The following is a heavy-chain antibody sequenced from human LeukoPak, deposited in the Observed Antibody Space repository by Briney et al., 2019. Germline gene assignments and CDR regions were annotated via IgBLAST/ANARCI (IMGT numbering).Heavy chain of an antibody. CDR3: ARDRYYDSAVFDY. J-gene: IGHJ4*02. CDR2: ISGTSYHI. Sequence: GGSLRLSCVASGFTFSTYSVNWVRQAPGKGLEWVSSISGTSYHIYYADSVKGRFTIPRDNAKNSLYLQMNSLRAEDTAVYYCARDRYYDSAVFDYWGQGTPVTVSS. D-gene: IGHD3-16*01. CDR1: GFTFSTYS. V-gene: IGHV3-21*06.